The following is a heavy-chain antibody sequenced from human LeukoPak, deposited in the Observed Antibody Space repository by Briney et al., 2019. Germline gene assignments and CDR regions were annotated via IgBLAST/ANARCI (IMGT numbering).Heavy chain of an antibody. CDR2: SYYPGST. V-gene: IGHV4-39*01. CDR1: GGSISGSSYF. Sequence: SGTLPLTCTVSGGSISGSSYFWGWIRQPPGTRLEWIGNSYYPGSTYYNPSLKSRVTISVDTSKNQFSLKLRSMTAADTAVYSCARVLYSSPSNWGQGTLVTVSS. J-gene: IGHJ4*02. D-gene: IGHD6-6*01. CDR3: ARVLYSSPSN.